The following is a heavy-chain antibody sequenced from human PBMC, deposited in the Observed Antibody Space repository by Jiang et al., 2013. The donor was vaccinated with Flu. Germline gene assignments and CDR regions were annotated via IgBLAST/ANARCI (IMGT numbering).Heavy chain of an antibody. CDR3: AQRVDYYGGGWDY. V-gene: IGHV1-69*04. Sequence: SGAEVKKPGSSVKVSCKASGGTFSSYAISWVRQAPGQGLEWMGRIIPILGIANYAQKFQGRVTITADKSTSTAYMELSSLRSEDTAVYYCAQRVDYYGGGWDYWGQGTLVTVSS. J-gene: IGHJ4*02. CDR2: IIPILGIA. D-gene: IGHD3-10*01. CDR1: GGTFSSYA.